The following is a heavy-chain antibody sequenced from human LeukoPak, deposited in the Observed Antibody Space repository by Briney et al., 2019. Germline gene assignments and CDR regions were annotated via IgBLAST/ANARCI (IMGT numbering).Heavy chain of an antibody. CDR1: GFTFSSYG. V-gene: IGHV3-30*02. Sequence: GSLRLSCAASGFTFSSYGMHWVRQAPGKGLEWVSFIRYDGSNKYYADSVKGRFTISRDISRNTLYLQMNSLRAEDTAVYYCAKDTIKVTTIRRVPHYMDVWGKGTTVTISS. CDR2: IRYDGSNK. CDR3: AKDTIKVTTIRRVPHYMDV. J-gene: IGHJ6*03. D-gene: IGHD5-12*01.